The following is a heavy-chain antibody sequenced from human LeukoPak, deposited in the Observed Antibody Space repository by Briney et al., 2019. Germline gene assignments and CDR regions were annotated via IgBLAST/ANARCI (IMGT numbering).Heavy chain of an antibody. J-gene: IGHJ4*02. V-gene: IGHV4-39*01. CDR1: GGSISSSSYY. Sequence: PSETLSLTCTVSGGSISSSSYYCGWIRQPPGKGLEWIGSIYYSGSTYYNPSLKSRVTISVDTSKNQFSLKLSSVTAADTAVYYCASRSSGYYYDSSGYKDYWGQGTLVTVSS. CDR2: IYYSGST. D-gene: IGHD3-22*01. CDR3: ASRSSGYYYDSSGYKDY.